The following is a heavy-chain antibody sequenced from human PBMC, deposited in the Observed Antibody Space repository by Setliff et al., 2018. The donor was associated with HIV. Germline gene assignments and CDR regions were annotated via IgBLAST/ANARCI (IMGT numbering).Heavy chain of an antibody. CDR3: ARDQGHGSGRSYYYYYMDV. CDR2: IYDSGST. D-gene: IGHD3-10*01. CDR1: GASISNSNSY. V-gene: IGHV4-39*02. J-gene: IGHJ6*03. Sequence: SETLSLTCTVYGASISNSNSYWGWIRQPPGKRLEWLGSIYDSGSTSYNPSLSSRLTISVDISKNQVSLRLTSVTAADTAVYYCARDQGHGSGRSYYYYYMDVWGKGTTVTVSS.